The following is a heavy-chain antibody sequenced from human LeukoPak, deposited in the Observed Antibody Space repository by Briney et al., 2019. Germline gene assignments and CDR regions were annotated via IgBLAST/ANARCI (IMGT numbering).Heavy chain of an antibody. D-gene: IGHD3-10*01. V-gene: IGHV4-4*02. CDR1: GGSLSTTSW. J-gene: IGHJ4*02. CDR2: VYHTGGGNN. CDR3: ARVDYGSGRRYFDY. Sequence: SETLSLTCAVSGGSLSTTSWWVWLRQPPGKGLEWIGEVYHTGGGNNNYNPSLKSRATISLDTSRNQFSLNLRAVTAADTAVYYCARVDYGSGRRYFDYWGQGTLVTVSS.